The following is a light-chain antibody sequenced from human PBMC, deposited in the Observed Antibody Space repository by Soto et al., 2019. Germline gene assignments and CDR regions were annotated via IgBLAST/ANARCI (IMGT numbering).Light chain of an antibody. Sequence: QSVLAQPASVSGSPGQSITISCTGTSNDVGHFNYVSWFQQHPGKAPKLLIFDVSNWPAGVSDRFSGSKSGNTASLTISGLQPEDEADYYGTCFTTSNTFVFGSGPNVT. CDR1: SNDVGHFNY. J-gene: IGLJ1*01. CDR2: DVS. V-gene: IGLV2-14*03. CDR3: TCFTTSNTFV.